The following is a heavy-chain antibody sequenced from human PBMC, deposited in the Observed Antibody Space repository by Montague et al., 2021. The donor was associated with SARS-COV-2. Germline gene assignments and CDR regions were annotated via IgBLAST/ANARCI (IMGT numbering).Heavy chain of an antibody. CDR3: ARPQPYHDLLTGNPFDV. V-gene: IGHV4-39*01. CDR1: GGSVSSGTYY. J-gene: IGHJ3*01. D-gene: IGHD3-9*01. Sequence: SETLSLTCTVSGGSVSSGTYYWGWIRQPPGKGLEWIGSIYYSGKSDYNPTLKSRATIFVDTSKNQFSPQLSSVTAADTAVYYCARPQPYHDLLTGNPFDVWGQGTMVTVSS. CDR2: IYYSGKS.